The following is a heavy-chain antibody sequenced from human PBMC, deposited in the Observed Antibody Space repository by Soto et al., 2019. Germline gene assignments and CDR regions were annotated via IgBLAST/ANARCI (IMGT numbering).Heavy chain of an antibody. CDR1: GFTFRSYG. CDR2: VWFDGSNK. J-gene: IGHJ4*02. D-gene: IGHD3-22*01. V-gene: IGHV3-33*01. Sequence: QVHLVESGGGVVQPGRSLRLSCAASGFTFRSYGMHRVRQAADKGLEWVATVWFDGSNKYYADSVKGRFTISRDNSKNTLYLQMNSLRVEDTAVYYCATDYYYDASGYVPPDFWGQGTLVTVSS. CDR3: ATDYYYDASGYVPPDF.